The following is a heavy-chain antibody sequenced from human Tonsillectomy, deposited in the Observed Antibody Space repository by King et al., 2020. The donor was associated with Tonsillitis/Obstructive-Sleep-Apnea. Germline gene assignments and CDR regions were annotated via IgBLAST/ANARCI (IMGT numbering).Heavy chain of an antibody. Sequence: VQLVESGGGLIQPGGSLRVSCVASGLSFRTYSMNWVRQTPGKGLEWISYISGDSKAIYYADSVKGRFTISRDNAKNSVFLQMSSLRDEDTAVYSCVGGGFGDSSDYFDTWGKGTLVTVS. D-gene: IGHD3-16*01. CDR2: ISGDSKAI. J-gene: IGHJ4*02. CDR1: GLSFRTYS. V-gene: IGHV3-48*02. CDR3: VGGGFGDSSDYFDT.